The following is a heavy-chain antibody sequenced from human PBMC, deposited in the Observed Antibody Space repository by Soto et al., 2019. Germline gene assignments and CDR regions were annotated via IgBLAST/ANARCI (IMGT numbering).Heavy chain of an antibody. CDR2: IYSGGNT. Sequence: GGSLRLSCAASGFTVSGNYMSWVRQAPGKGLEWVSVIYSGGNTYYADSVKGRFTISRDNSKNILYLQMNSLRAEDTAVYYCARDSPGPYDSGKYYFHYSGQGTLVTVSS. D-gene: IGHD3-22*01. J-gene: IGHJ4*02. CDR3: ARDSPGPYDSGKYYFHY. V-gene: IGHV3-66*01. CDR1: GFTVSGNY.